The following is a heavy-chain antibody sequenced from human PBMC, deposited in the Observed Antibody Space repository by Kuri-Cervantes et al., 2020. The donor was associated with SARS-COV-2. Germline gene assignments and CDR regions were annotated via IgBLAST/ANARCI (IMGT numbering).Heavy chain of an antibody. V-gene: IGHV4-39*07. J-gene: IGHJ4*02. D-gene: IGHD6-13*01. Sequence: SEILSLTCTVSGGSISSSSYYWGWIRQPPGKGLEWIGSIYYSGSTYYNPSLKSRVTISVDTSKNQFSLKLSSVTAADTAVYYCARVDGSWYFFYWGQGALVTVSS. CDR2: IYYSGST. CDR3: ARVDGSWYFFY. CDR1: GGSISSSSYY.